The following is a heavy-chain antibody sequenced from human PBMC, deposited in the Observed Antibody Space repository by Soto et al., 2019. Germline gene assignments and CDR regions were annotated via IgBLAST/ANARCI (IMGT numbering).Heavy chain of an antibody. J-gene: IGHJ4*02. Sequence: QLQLQESGPGLVKASETLSLTCTVSGGSISSSGYYWGWIRQPPGKGLEGIGNIYYSGRSYYNSSFKCRLTIVVEPSKNQVSLKVSYVTAADTALYYCARQSRKGTTMRGVDYWGQGTLVTVSS. V-gene: IGHV4-39*01. CDR1: GGSISSSGYY. CDR2: IYYSGRS. D-gene: IGHD4-4*01. CDR3: ARQSRKGTTMRGVDY.